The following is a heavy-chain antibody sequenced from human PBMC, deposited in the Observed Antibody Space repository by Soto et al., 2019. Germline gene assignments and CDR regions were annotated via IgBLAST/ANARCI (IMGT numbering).Heavy chain of an antibody. J-gene: IGHJ5*02. CDR1: GFTFSSYG. CDR2: IWYDGSNK. D-gene: IGHD1-20*01. V-gene: IGHV3-33*06. Sequence: SLRLSCAASGFTFSSYGMHWVRQAPGKGLEWVAVIWYDGSNKYYADSVKGRFTISRDNSKNTLYLQMNSLRAEDTAVYYRAKNHYYWNEHWFDPCCQGTLVTVSS. CDR3: AKNHYYWNEHWFDP.